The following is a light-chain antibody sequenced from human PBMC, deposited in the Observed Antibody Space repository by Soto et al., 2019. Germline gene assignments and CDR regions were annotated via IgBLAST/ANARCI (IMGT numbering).Light chain of an antibody. J-gene: IGKJ2*01. CDR3: QQSYSSPLYT. Sequence: DLQMTQSPSSLSASVGDRVTITCRASQSISYYLNWYQQKPGKAPNLLIYSASTLQSGVPSRFSGSGSGTDFTLTINSLQPEDFATYYCQQSYSSPLYTFGQGTKVEIK. CDR2: SAS. V-gene: IGKV1-39*01. CDR1: QSISYY.